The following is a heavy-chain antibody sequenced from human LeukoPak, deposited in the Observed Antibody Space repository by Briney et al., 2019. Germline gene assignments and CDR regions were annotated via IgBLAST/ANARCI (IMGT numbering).Heavy chain of an antibody. CDR1: GYTFTSYD. CDR2: IIPILGIA. Sequence: ASVKVSCKASGYTFTSYDINWVRQATGQGLEWMGRIIPILGIANYAQKFQGRVTITADKSTSTAYMELSSLRSEDTAVYYCARIPYYYDSSGSHDAFDIWGQGTMVTVSS. D-gene: IGHD3-22*01. V-gene: IGHV1-69*04. J-gene: IGHJ3*02. CDR3: ARIPYYYDSSGSHDAFDI.